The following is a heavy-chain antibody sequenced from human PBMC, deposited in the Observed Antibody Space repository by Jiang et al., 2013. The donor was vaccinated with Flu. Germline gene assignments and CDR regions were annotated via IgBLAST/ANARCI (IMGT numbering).Heavy chain of an antibody. Sequence: SLKISCKGSGYIFTNYWIGWVRQMPGRGLEWMGIIFPGDSDTKYSPSFEGQVTISADKSITTAYLQWSSLKASDTAMYFCAKAGPGDSIDYWGQGTLVTVSS. D-gene: IGHD7-27*01. J-gene: IGHJ4*02. V-gene: IGHV5-51*01. CDR3: AKAGPGDSIDY. CDR1: GYIFTNYW. CDR2: IFPGDSDT.